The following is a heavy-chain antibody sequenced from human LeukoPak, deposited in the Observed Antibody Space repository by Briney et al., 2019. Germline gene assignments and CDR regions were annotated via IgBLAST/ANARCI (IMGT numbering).Heavy chain of an antibody. CDR1: GGTFSSYA. J-gene: IGHJ5*02. V-gene: IGHV1-69*05. CDR3: ARDRGHSPYCGGDCNWFDP. Sequence: ASVKVSCKASGGTFSSYAISWVRQAPGQGLEWMGGIIPIFGTANYAQKFQGRVTITTDDSTSTANMELSSLRSEDTAVYYCARDRGHSPYCGGDCNWFDPWGQGTLVTVSS. CDR2: IIPIFGTA. D-gene: IGHD2-21*02.